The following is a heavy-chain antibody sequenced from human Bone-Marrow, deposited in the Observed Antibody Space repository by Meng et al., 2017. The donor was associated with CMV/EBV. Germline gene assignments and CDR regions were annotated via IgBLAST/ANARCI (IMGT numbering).Heavy chain of an antibody. CDR1: GDTVSSNSAA. Sequence: SETLSLTCAISGDTVSSNSAAWNWIRQSPSRGLEWLGGTYYRSKWYNDYAVSVKSRITINPDTSKNQFSLKLSSVTAADTAVYYCARERGPILGTRYYFDYWGQGTLVTVSS. D-gene: IGHD2-2*02. CDR3: ARERGPILGTRYYFDY. J-gene: IGHJ4*02. CDR2: TYYRSKWYN. V-gene: IGHV6-1*01.